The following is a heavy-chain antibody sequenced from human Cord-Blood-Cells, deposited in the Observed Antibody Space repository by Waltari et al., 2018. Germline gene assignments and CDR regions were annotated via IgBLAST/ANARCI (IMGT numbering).Heavy chain of an antibody. V-gene: IGHV4-34*01. J-gene: IGHJ1*01. D-gene: IGHD6-13*01. CDR1: GGSFSGYY. CDR2: INHSGST. Sequence: QVQLQQWGAGLLKPSETLSLTCAVYGGSFSGYYWSWIRQPPGKGLEWIGEINHSGSTNYNPSLKSRVTISVDTSKNQFSLKLSSVTAADTAVYYCATRHGYSSSWYYFQHWCQGTLVTVSS. CDR3: ATRHGYSSSWYYFQH.